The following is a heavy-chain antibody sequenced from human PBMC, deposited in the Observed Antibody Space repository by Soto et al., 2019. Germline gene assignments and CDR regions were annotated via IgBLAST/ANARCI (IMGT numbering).Heavy chain of an antibody. CDR2: ISYDGSNK. V-gene: IGHV3-30-3*01. CDR3: ARDLWAGSSSSAFDY. Sequence: QVQLVESGGGVVQPGRSLRLSCAASGFTFSSYAMHWVRQAPGKGLEWVAVISYDGSNKYYADSVKGRFTISRDNSKNTLYLQMNSLRADDTAVYYCARDLWAGSSSSAFDYWGQGTLVTVSS. J-gene: IGHJ4*02. D-gene: IGHD6-6*01. CDR1: GFTFSSYA.